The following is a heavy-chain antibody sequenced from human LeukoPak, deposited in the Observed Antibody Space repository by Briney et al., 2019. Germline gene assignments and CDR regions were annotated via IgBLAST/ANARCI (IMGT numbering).Heavy chain of an antibody. Sequence: PGGSLRLSCVVSGFTFSTKSMNWVRQAPGKGLEWVSYITADSGTTYYADSAKGRFTISRDNAKNSLYLQMNSLRDEDTAVYYCASRDYFDYWGQGTLVTVSS. CDR3: ASRDYFDY. CDR2: ITADSGTT. CDR1: GFTFSTKS. V-gene: IGHV3-48*02. J-gene: IGHJ4*02.